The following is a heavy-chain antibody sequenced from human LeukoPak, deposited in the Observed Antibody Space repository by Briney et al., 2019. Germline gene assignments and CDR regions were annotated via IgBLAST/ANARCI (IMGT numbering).Heavy chain of an antibody. CDR2: IRYDGSNK. CDR1: GFTFSSYG. J-gene: IGHJ4*02. V-gene: IGHV3-30*02. Sequence: GGSLRLSCAASGFTFSSYGMHWVREAPGKGLEWVAFIRYDGSNKYYADSVKGRFTISRDNSKNTLYLQMNSLRAEDTAVYYCAKSTRLEPHFGYWGQGTLVTVSS. D-gene: IGHD1-14*01. CDR3: AKSTRLEPHFGY.